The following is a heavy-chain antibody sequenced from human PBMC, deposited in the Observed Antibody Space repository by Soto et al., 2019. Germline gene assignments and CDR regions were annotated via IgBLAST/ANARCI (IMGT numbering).Heavy chain of an antibody. J-gene: IGHJ6*02. CDR2: ISYDGSNK. V-gene: IGHV3-30-3*01. D-gene: IGHD6-6*01. CDR3: ERDGAARPQYYYYYGMDV. Sequence: QVQLVESGGGVVQPGRSLRLSCAASVFTFSSYAMHWVRQAPGKGLEWVAVISYDGSNKYYADSVKGRFTISRDNSKNKLYLQMNSLRAEETAVYYCERDGAARPQYYYYYGMDVWGQGTTVTVSS. CDR1: VFTFSSYA.